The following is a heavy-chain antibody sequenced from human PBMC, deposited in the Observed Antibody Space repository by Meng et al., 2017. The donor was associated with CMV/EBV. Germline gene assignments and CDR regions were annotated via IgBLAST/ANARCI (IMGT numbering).Heavy chain of an antibody. J-gene: IGHJ6*02. CDR3: ARDGPIVVVRGHYGMDV. V-gene: IGHV3-48*03. D-gene: IGHD2-2*01. CDR1: GFTFSSYE. Sequence: GESLKISWAASGFTFSSYEMNWVRQAPGKGLEWVSYISSSGSTIYYADSVKGRFTISRDNAKNSLYLQMNSLRAEDTAVYYCARDGPIVVVRGHYGMDVWGQGTTVTVSS. CDR2: ISSSGSTI.